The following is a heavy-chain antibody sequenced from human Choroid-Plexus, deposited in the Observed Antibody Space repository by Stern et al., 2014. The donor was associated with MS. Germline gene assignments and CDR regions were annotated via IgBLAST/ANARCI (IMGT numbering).Heavy chain of an antibody. J-gene: IGHJ5*02. Sequence: EQLVDSGGGVVQPGRPLRLSCVASGFTFGSCALHWVRQAPGKRLGWVAGVSYDGSNKYYADSVKGRFTISRDNSQNTLYMQMSSLRPEDTAVYYCAKDRQYLTYFFDHWGQGSLVTVSS. D-gene: IGHD2/OR15-2a*01. CDR3: AKDRQYLTYFFDH. CDR2: VSYDGSNK. CDR1: GFTFGSCA. V-gene: IGHV3-30*18.